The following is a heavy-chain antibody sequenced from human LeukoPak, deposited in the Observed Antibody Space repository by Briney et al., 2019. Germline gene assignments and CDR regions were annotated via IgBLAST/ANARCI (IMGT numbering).Heavy chain of an antibody. CDR3: ARELIPAAIPVGANWFDP. CDR1: GYTFTNYD. D-gene: IGHD2-2*02. V-gene: IGHV1-8*01. CDR2: MNPNNGNT. J-gene: IGHJ5*02. Sequence: GASVKVSCKTSGYTFTNYDITWVRQAPGQGLEWMGWMNPNNGNTAYAQKFHGRITMTRDTSRGTAYMELSSLRSEDTAVYYCARELIPAAIPVGANWFDPWGQGTLVTVSS.